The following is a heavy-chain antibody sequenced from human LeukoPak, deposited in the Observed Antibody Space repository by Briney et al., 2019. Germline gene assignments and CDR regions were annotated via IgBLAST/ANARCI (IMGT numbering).Heavy chain of an antibody. CDR3: ARDRGYSTFDY. CDR2: IKEEGSEI. Sequence: GGSLRLSCAASAFTFSNYWMSWVRQAPGKGLEGVANIKEEGSEINYVDSVKGRFTISIDNAKNSLYLQMNSLRVDDTAVYYCARDRGYSTFDYWGQGTLVTVSS. D-gene: IGHD4-23*01. CDR1: AFTFSNYW. V-gene: IGHV3-7*01. J-gene: IGHJ4*02.